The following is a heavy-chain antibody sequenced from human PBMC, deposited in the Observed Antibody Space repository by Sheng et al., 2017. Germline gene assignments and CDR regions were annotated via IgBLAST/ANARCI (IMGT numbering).Heavy chain of an antibody. Sequence: QVQLQQWGAGLLKPSETLSLTCAVYGGSFSGYYWSWIRQPPGKGLEWIGEINHSGSTNYNPSLKSRVTISVDTSKNQFSLKLSSVTAADTAVYYCARGRRGIAAAPRPFDPWGQGTLVTVSS. CDR1: GGSFSGYY. D-gene: IGHD6-13*01. J-gene: IGHJ5*02. V-gene: IGHV4-34*01. CDR3: ARGRRGIAAAPRPFDP. CDR2: INHSGST.